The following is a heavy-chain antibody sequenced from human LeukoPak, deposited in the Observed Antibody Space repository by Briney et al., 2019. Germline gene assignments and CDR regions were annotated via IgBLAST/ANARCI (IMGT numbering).Heavy chain of an antibody. J-gene: IGHJ4*02. CDR3: ARGLDASMETAYDY. D-gene: IGHD5-18*01. Sequence: SVKVSCKASGGSFNAYAISWVRQAPGQGLEWMGGIIPIFGTSNYAQKLQGRVTISTDEPTSTAYMEVSSLRSEDTAIYYCARGLDASMETAYDYWGQGTLVTVPS. CDR2: IIPIFGTS. CDR1: GGSFNAYA. V-gene: IGHV1-69*05.